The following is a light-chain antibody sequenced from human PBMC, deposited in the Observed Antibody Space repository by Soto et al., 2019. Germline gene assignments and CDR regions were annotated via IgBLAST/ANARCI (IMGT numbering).Light chain of an antibody. CDR3: QQYYSYPFT. Sequence: AIRMTQSPSSFSASTGDRVTITCRASQGISSYLAWYQQKPGKAPKLLIYAASTLQSGVPSRFSGSGSGTDFTLNISGMQSEDFATYYCQQYYSYPFTFGSAAQLDIK. CDR1: QGISSY. V-gene: IGKV1-8*01. J-gene: IGKJ3*01. CDR2: AAS.